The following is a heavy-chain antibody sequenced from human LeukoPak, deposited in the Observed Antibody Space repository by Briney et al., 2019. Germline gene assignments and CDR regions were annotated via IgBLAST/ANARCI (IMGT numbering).Heavy chain of an antibody. CDR2: INPNSGGT. J-gene: IGHJ6*03. V-gene: IGHV1-2*02. CDR1: GYTFTGYY. CDR3: ATSRLPIYYYYMDV. Sequence: ASVKVSCKASGYTFTGYYMHWVRQAPGQGLEWMGWINPNSGGTNYAQKFQGRVTMTRDTSISTAYMELSRLRSDDTAVYYCATSRLPIYYYYMDVWGKGTTVTVSS. D-gene: IGHD2-2*01.